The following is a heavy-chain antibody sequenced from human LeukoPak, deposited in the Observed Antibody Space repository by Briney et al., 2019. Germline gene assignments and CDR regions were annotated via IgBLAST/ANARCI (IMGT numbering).Heavy chain of an antibody. V-gene: IGHV1-69*04. Sequence: SVKVCCKASGGTFSSYAISWVRQAPGQGLAWMGRIIPILGMANYAQKFQGRVTITADKSTSTAYMELSSLRSEDTAVYYCARDLGGSYYDYWGQGTLVTVSS. J-gene: IGHJ4*02. D-gene: IGHD1-26*01. CDR3: ARDLGGSYYDY. CDR1: GGTFSSYA. CDR2: IIPILGMA.